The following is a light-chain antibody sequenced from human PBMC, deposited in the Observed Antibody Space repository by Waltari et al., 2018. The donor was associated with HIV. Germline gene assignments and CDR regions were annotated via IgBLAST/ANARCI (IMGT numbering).Light chain of an antibody. V-gene: IGLV2-11*01. CDR3: SSHAGSNNYV. Sequence: QSALTQPRPVSGSPGQSVTISCTGTSSDIGAYNYVSWYQHHPDKGPKLLIYDVNKRPSGVPDRFSGSKSGNTASLTVSGLQAEDEADYYCSSHAGSNNYVFGTGTKVTVL. CDR2: DVN. J-gene: IGLJ1*01. CDR1: SSDIGAYNY.